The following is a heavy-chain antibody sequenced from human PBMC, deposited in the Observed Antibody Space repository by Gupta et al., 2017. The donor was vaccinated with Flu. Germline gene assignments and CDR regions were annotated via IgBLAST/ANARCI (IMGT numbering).Heavy chain of an antibody. CDR2: ISGSGGST. D-gene: IGHD4-17*01. Sequence: EVQLLESGGGLVQPGGSLRLSCSASGFPFSSYAMSWVRQAPGKGLEWVSAISGSGGSTYYADSVKGRFTISRDNSKNTLYLQMNSLRAEDTAVYYCAKSGDYGPRSYYFDYWGQGTLVTVSS. CDR3: AKSGDYGPRSYYFDY. V-gene: IGHV3-23*01. J-gene: IGHJ4*02. CDR1: GFPFSSYA.